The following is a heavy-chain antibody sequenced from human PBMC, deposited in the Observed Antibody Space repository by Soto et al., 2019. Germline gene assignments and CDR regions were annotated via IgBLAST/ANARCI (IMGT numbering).Heavy chain of an antibody. Sequence: QVVLLQSGTEVKRPGSSVKVSCKASGVPFNSYGFAWVRQAPGRGLEWVGRINPASQLRNYEQSLQGRVTITADTSTTTAYMELIGLRSEXXXVYYCARMKLARLDHWGQGTLVTVSS. CDR2: INPASQLR. CDR1: GVPFNSYG. J-gene: IGHJ4*02. V-gene: IGHV1-69*09. CDR3: ARMKLARLDH.